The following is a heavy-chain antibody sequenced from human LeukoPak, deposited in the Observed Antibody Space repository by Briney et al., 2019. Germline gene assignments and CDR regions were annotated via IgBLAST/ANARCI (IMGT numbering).Heavy chain of an antibody. D-gene: IGHD3-10*01. CDR3: ARGSGMVRGVSFDY. V-gene: IGHV4-30-4*01. Sequence: SETLSLTCTVSGGSISSGDHYWSWIRQPPGKGLEWIGYIYYSGSTYYNPSPKSRVTISVDTSKNQFSLKLSSVAAADRAVYYCARGSGMVRGVSFDYWGQGTLVTVSS. CDR1: GGSISSGDHY. J-gene: IGHJ4*02. CDR2: IYYSGST.